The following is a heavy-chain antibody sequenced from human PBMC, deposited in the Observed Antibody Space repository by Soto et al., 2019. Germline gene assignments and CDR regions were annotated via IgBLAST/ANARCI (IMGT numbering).Heavy chain of an antibody. Sequence: GGSLRLSCAASGFSFSDYVMHWVRQAPGKGLEWVAVMWYHGRDLFYTDSVKGRFTISRDNSKSTVYLELNNLSAEDTAVYHCAKNQGVELVPLATVDWFDPWGQGSVVTVSS. D-gene: IGHD1-26*01. CDR1: GFSFSDYV. V-gene: IGHV3-33*06. J-gene: IGHJ5*02. CDR2: MWYHGRDL. CDR3: AKNQGVELVPLATVDWFDP.